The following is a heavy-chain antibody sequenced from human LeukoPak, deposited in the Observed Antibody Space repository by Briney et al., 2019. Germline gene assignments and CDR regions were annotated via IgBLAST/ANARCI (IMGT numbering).Heavy chain of an antibody. Sequence: SETLSLTRTDSGGSINSYYWGWIRQPAGRGLEWIGRIYTTGTASYNPSLKSRVTIPVDTSKNQFYLKLTSVTAADTAMYYCARAGYTISYYSLDYWGQGSLVTVSS. J-gene: IGHJ4*02. CDR1: GGSINSYY. CDR2: IYTTGTA. CDR3: ARAGYTISYYSLDY. D-gene: IGHD1-26*01. V-gene: IGHV4-4*07.